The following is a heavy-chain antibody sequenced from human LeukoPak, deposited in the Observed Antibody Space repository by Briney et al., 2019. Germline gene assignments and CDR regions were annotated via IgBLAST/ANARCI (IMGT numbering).Heavy chain of an antibody. Sequence: ASVKVSCKASGYTFTSYDINWVRQATGQGLEWMGWMNPNSGNTGYAQKFQGRVTMTRNTSISTAYMELRSLRSDDTAVYYCARIRLKGFLEWLNNPGDYWGQGTLVTVSS. CDR2: MNPNSGNT. CDR3: ARIRLKGFLEWLNNPGDY. CDR1: GYTFTSYD. D-gene: IGHD3-3*01. J-gene: IGHJ4*02. V-gene: IGHV1-8*01.